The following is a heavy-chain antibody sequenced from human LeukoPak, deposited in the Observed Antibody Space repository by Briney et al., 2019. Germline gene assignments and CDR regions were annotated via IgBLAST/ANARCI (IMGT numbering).Heavy chain of an antibody. J-gene: IGHJ6*03. Sequence: SETLSLTCTVSGGSISSYYWSWIRQPPGKGLEWIGYIYYSGSTNYNPSLKSRVTISVDTSKNQFSLKLSSVTAADTAVYYCARQMITGTSFFYYYYYMDVWGKGTTVTVSS. V-gene: IGHV4-59*08. D-gene: IGHD1-7*01. CDR3: ARQMITGTSFFYYYYYMDV. CDR1: GGSISSYY. CDR2: IYYSGST.